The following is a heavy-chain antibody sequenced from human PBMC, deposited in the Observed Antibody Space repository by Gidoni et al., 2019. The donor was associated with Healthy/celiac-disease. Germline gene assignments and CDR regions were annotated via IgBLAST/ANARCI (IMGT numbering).Heavy chain of an antibody. CDR2: IYDSGST. V-gene: IGHV4-39*01. J-gene: IGHJ6*02. D-gene: IGHD5-18*01. CDR1: GGSISSSSYY. Sequence: QLQLKESGPGLVKPSETLSLTCTVSGGSISSSSYYPGWIRQPPGKGLEWIGSIYDSGSTYYNPSLKSRVTISVDTSKNQFSLKLSSVTAADTAVYYCARQDDTANYYYYGMDVWGQGTTVTVSS. CDR3: ARQDDTANYYYYGMDV.